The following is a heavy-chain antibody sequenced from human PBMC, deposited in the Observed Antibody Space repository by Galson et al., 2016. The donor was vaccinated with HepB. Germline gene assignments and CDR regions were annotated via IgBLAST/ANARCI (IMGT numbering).Heavy chain of an antibody. CDR2: INHTGST. CDR1: GGSFSGDY. CDR3: ARGPSPYIEY. Sequence: SETLSLTCGVYGGSFSGDYWYWIRQSPGKGLEWIGGINHTGSTNYNPSLKRRVTISADTSKKQISLTLSSVTAADTAVYSCARGPSPYIEYWGQGTLVTVSS. J-gene: IGHJ4*02. V-gene: IGHV4-34*01.